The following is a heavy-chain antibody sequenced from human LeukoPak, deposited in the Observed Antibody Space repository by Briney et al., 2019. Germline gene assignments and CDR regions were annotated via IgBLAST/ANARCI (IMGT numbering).Heavy chain of an antibody. CDR1: VFPFSRYS. CDR3: AKCIVGATAPAEYFHH. D-gene: IGHD1-26*01. Sequence: GGSLRLSCTTSVFPFSRYSMNWVRQAPGKGLEWVSTISGSGSNTYYADSVKGRFTISRDNSKNTLYLQMSSLRAEDTALYYCAKCIVGATAPAEYFHHWGQGTLVTVSS. J-gene: IGHJ1*01. CDR2: ISGSGSNT. V-gene: IGHV3-23*01.